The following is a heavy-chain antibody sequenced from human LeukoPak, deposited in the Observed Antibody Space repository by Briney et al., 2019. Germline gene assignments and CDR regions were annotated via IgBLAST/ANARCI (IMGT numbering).Heavy chain of an antibody. CDR3: ARHEGSGSYAIDY. Sequence: PSETLSLTCTVSVGSISSSSYYWGWIRQPPGKGLEWIGSIYYSGSTYYNPSLKSRVTISVNTSKNQFSLKLSSVTAADTAVYYSARHEGSGSYAIDYWGRGTLVIVSS. J-gene: IGHJ4*02. D-gene: IGHD3-10*01. CDR1: VGSISSSSYY. CDR2: IYYSGST. V-gene: IGHV4-39*01.